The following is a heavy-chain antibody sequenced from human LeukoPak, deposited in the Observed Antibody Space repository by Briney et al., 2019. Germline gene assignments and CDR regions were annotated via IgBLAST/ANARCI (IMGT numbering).Heavy chain of an antibody. D-gene: IGHD2-15*01. V-gene: IGHV4-34*01. CDR2: INHSGST. CDR3: ARSGTLVVVAATGFDY. Sequence: SETLSLTCAVYGGSFSGYYWSWIRQPPGKGLEWIGEINHSGSTNYNPSLKSRGTISVDTSKNQFSLKLSSVTAADTAVYYCARSGTLVVVAATGFDYWGQGTLVTVSS. CDR1: GGSFSGYY. J-gene: IGHJ4*02.